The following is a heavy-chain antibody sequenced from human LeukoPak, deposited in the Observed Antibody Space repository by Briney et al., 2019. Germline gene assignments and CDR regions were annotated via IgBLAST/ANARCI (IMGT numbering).Heavy chain of an antibody. J-gene: IGHJ6*03. CDR3: ARAHLSSSSTDYMDV. V-gene: IGHV3-30*04. D-gene: IGHD6-6*01. CDR2: ISYDGNIK. CDR1: GFTLSSHA. Sequence: GGSLRLSCAASGFTLSSHAIHWVRQAPGKGLGWVALISYDGNIKYYADSVKGRFTISRDNSKNTLSLQMNSLRPEDTAVYYCARAHLSSSSTDYMDVWGKGTTVTVSS.